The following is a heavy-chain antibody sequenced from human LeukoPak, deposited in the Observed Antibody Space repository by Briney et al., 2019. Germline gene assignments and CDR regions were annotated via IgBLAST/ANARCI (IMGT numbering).Heavy chain of an antibody. V-gene: IGHV3-33*01. Sequence: PGGPLRLSCAASGFTFRNHCMHWVRQAPDKGLEWVAVIWYDGSNKYYGGSVKGRFTISRDNSKNMLYLQINSLRAEDTAVYFCVRDRSARYLDYWGQGTLVTASS. J-gene: IGHJ4*02. CDR3: VRDRSARYLDY. CDR2: IWYDGSNK. CDR1: GFTFRNHC.